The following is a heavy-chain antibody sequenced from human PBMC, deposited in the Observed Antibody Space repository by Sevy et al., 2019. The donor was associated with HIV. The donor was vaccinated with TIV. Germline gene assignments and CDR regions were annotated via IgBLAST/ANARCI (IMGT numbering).Heavy chain of an antibody. Sequence: ASVKVSCKASGYTFTGYYMHWVRQAPGQGLEWMGRINPNSGGTNYAQKFQGRVTMTRDTSSSTAYMELSRLRSDDTAVYYCARAIIIMAHIGSFPFDYWGQGTLVTVSS. CDR1: GYTFTGYY. CDR2: INPNSGGT. J-gene: IGHJ4*02. V-gene: IGHV1-2*06. D-gene: IGHD3-10*01. CDR3: ARAIIIMAHIGSFPFDY.